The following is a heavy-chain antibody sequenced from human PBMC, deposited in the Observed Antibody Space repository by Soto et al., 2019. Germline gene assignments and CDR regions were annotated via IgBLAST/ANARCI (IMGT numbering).Heavy chain of an antibody. J-gene: IGHJ4*02. CDR2: ISNNGDTA. Sequence: EVQLLESGGGLVQPGGSLTLSCATSGFTFSSYAMVWVRQAAEKGLEWVASISNNGDTAYYADSVKGRFTISRGNSENTSYIHLNGLRADDTASYFCAKSRVYIGAIVTLLDSWGQGTQVSVSS. CDR3: AKSRVYIGAIVTLLDS. V-gene: IGHV3-23*01. CDR1: GFTFSSYA. D-gene: IGHD3-16*02.